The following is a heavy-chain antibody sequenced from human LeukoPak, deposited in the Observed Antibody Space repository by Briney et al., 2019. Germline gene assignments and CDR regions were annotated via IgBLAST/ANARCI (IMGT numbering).Heavy chain of an antibody. CDR3: ARDFRRGSIKSGALDY. J-gene: IGHJ4*02. CDR1: GFTFSSYG. Sequence: TGGSLRLSRAASGFTFSSYGMHWVRQAPGKGLGRVAVIWYDGSNKYYADSVKGRFTISRDNSKNTLYLQMNSLRAEGTAVYCCARDFRRGSIKSGALDYWGQGTLVTVSS. V-gene: IGHV3-33*01. D-gene: IGHD3-16*01. CDR2: IWYDGSNK.